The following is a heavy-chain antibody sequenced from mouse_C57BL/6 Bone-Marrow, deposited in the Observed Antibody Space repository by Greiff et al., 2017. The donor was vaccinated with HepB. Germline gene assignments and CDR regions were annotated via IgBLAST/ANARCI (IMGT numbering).Heavy chain of an antibody. V-gene: IGHV1-72*01. CDR3: ARRRIYYGNYAYYAMDY. Sequence: QVQLQQPGAELVKPGASVKLSCKASGYTFTSYWMHWVKQRPGRGLEWIGRIDPNSGGTKYNEKVKSKATLTADKHSSTAYMQLSSLTSEDSAVYYCARRRIYYGNYAYYAMDYWGQGTSVTVSS. CDR1: GYTFTSYW. CDR2: IDPNSGGT. J-gene: IGHJ4*01. D-gene: IGHD2-1*01.